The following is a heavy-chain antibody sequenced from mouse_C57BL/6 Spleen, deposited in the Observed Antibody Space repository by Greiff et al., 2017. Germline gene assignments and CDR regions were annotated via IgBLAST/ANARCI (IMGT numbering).Heavy chain of an antibody. J-gene: IGHJ1*03. CDR3: ARVYEYRYWYFDV. Sequence: EVMLVESGGGLVKPGGSLKLSCAASGFTFSSYAMSWVRQTPEKRLEWVATISDGGSYTYYPDNVKGGFTISRDNAKNNLYLQMSHLKSEDTAMYYCARVYEYRYWYFDVWGTGTTVTVSS. V-gene: IGHV5-4*03. CDR2: ISDGGSYT. CDR1: GFTFSSYA. D-gene: IGHD5-1*01.